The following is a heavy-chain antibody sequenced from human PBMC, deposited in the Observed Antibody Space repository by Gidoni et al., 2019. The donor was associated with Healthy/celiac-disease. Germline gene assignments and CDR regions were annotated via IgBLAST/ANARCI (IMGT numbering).Heavy chain of an antibody. Sequence: QVQLQESGPGLVKPSQTLSITCTVSGGSISSVGYYWSWIRQHPGKGLEWIWYSYYSGRTYYNPSLKCRFTISVDTSKNHFSLKLRSVTAADTAVYYCARDLNFAFDIWGQGTMVTVSS. CDR1: GGSISSVGYY. V-gene: IGHV4-31*03. CDR3: ARDLNFAFDI. J-gene: IGHJ3*02. CDR2: SYYSGRT.